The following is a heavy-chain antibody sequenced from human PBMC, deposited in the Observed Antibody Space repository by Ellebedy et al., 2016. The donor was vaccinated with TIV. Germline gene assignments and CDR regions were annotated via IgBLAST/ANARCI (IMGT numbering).Heavy chain of an antibody. V-gene: IGHV3-30*03. CDR2: ISSDGRRT. D-gene: IGHD5-18*01. Sequence: GESLKISCAASGLTFSTSGIHWVRQTPGKGLEWVAVISSDGRRTYYADSVKGRFSVSRDNSNNTLYLQMNSLRAEDTAVYYCARANTAMVRRNHMDVWGQGTTVTVSS. CDR1: GLTFSTSG. J-gene: IGHJ6*02. CDR3: ARANTAMVRRNHMDV.